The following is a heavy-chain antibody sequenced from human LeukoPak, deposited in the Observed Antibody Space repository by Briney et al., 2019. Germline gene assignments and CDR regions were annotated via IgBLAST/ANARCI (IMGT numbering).Heavy chain of an antibody. V-gene: IGHV1-2*02. Sequence: GASVKVSCKAFGYTFTSNYMHWVRQAPGQGLEWMGWINPNSGGTNYAQKFQGRVTMTRDTSISTAYMELSRLRSDDTAVYYCARTPIPPMWDPWLGYDAFDIWGQGTMVTVSS. J-gene: IGHJ3*02. D-gene: IGHD2-21*02. CDR3: ARTPIPPMWDPWLGYDAFDI. CDR2: INPNSGGT. CDR1: GYTFTSNY.